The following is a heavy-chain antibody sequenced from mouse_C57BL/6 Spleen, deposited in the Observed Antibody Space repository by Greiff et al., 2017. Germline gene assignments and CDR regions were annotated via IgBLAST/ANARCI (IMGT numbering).Heavy chain of an antibody. V-gene: IGHV3-6*01. D-gene: IGHD2-3*01. CDR1: GYSITSGYY. J-gene: IGHJ2*01. CDR3: ARGGDGYYSDY. CDR2: ISYDGSN. Sequence: VHLVESGPGLVKPSQSLSLTCSVTGYSITSGYYWNWIRQFPGNKLEWMGYISYDGSNNYNPSLKNRISITRDTSKNQFFLKLNSVTTEDTATYYCARGGDGYYSDYWGQGTTLTVSS.